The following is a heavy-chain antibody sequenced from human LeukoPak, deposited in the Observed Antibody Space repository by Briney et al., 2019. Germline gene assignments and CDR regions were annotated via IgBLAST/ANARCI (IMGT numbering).Heavy chain of an antibody. D-gene: IGHD2-15*01. Sequence: ASVKVSCKASVPTFTSYAINWVRQVPGQGLEWMGGFIPIFGSPTYAQKFQGRVTFTTDESTDTAYMELSTLRSDDTAVFYCAGFFYYSGDAAFDLWGQGTMVTVSA. J-gene: IGHJ3*01. V-gene: IGHV1-69*05. CDR3: AGFFYYSGDAAFDL. CDR2: FIPIFGSP. CDR1: VPTFTSYA.